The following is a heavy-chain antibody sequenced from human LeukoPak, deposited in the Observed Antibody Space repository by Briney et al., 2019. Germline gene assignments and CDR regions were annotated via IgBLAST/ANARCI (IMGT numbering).Heavy chain of an antibody. D-gene: IGHD3-22*01. CDR2: IYYSGST. CDR3: ARQANMIADY. Sequence: SETLSLTCTVPGGSIYSSNYYWGWIRQPPGKGLEWIGSIYYSGSTYYNPSLKSQVAISVDTSKNQFSLKLNSVTAADTAVYYCARQANMIADYWGQGTLVTVSS. J-gene: IGHJ4*02. V-gene: IGHV4-39*01. CDR1: GGSIYSSNYY.